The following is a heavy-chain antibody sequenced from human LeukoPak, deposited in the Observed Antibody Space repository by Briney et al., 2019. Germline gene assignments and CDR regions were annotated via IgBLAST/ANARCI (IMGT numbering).Heavy chain of an antibody. D-gene: IGHD3-10*01. CDR2: ISSNGGST. V-gene: IGHV3-64*01. Sequence: PGGSLRLSCAASGFTFSSYAMHWVRQAPGKGLEYVSAISSNGGSTYYANSVKGRFTISRDNSKNTLYLQMGSLRAEDMAVYYCARDLRGAFDIWGQGTMVTVSS. CDR3: ARDLRGAFDI. CDR1: GFTFSSYA. J-gene: IGHJ3*02.